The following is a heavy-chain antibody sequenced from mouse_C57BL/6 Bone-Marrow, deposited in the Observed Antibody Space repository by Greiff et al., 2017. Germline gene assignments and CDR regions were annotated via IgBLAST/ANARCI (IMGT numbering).Heavy chain of an antibody. V-gene: IGHV2-5*01. D-gene: IGHD1-1*01. J-gene: IGHJ2*01. CDR3: AKEDGSSPYYFDY. CDR2: IWRGGST. CDR1: GFSLTSYG. Sequence: VQLQQSGPGLVQPSQSLSITCTVSGFSLTSYGVHWVRQSPGKGLEWLGVIWRGGSTDYNAAFMSRLSITKDNSKSQVFFKMNSLQADDTAIYYCAKEDGSSPYYFDYWGQGTTLTVSP.